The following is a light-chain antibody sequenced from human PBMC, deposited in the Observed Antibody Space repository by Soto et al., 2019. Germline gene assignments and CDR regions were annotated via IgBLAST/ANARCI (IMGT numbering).Light chain of an antibody. CDR1: QTISSW. CDR3: QQYNTDYRMWT. V-gene: IGKV1-5*03. CDR2: EAS. Sequence: DIHMTQSPSTLSGSVGDRVTITCRASQTISSWLAWYQEKXGXAPRLMIYEASSLESGVPSRFSGSGSGTELTLSIRSLQPEDFATYYCQQYNTDYRMWTFGQGTKVDIK. J-gene: IGKJ1*01.